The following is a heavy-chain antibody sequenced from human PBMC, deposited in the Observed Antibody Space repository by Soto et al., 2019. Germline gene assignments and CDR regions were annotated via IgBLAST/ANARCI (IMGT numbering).Heavy chain of an antibody. J-gene: IGHJ4*02. V-gene: IGHV4-34*01. CDR1: GGSFSDYI. CDR2: INHSGSA. CDR3: ARAQGSGFLVS. Sequence: SETLSLTCDVYGGSFSDYIWTWIRQTPGKGLQWIGQINHSGSANYNPSLKSRVTISVDTSKNQFSLKLSSVTAADTAVYYCARAQGSGFLVSWGQGTLVTVS. D-gene: IGHD3-10*01.